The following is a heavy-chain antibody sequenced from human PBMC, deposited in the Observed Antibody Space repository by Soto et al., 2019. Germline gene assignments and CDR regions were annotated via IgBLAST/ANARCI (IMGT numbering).Heavy chain of an antibody. CDR3: PNLAATCYDGMDV. CDR2: MSSSSSTI. V-gene: IGHV3-48*03. D-gene: IGHD6-25*01. J-gene: IGHJ6*02. CDR1: GYTFSSYE. Sequence: GGSMRLSCAASGYTFSSYEMDWVRQAPGKGLEWGASMSSSSSTIYYADSVKGRFSISRDNAKNLLYLQMNSLRAEDAAVYYWPNLAATCYDGMDVWRQGTTVTVSS.